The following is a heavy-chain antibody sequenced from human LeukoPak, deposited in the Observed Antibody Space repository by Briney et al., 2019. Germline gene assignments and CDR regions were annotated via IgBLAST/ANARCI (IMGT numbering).Heavy chain of an antibody. D-gene: IGHD2-2*02. CDR2: IIPIFGTA. CDR3: ARVAGGRYCSSTSCYMRGWFDP. CDR1: GYTFTSYG. Sequence: GASVKVSCKASGYTFTSYGISWVRQAPGQGLEWMGGIIPIFGTANYAQKFQGRVTITADESTSTAYMELSSLRSEDTAVYYCARVAGGRYCSSTSCYMRGWFDPWGQGTLVTVSS. J-gene: IGHJ5*02. V-gene: IGHV1-69*13.